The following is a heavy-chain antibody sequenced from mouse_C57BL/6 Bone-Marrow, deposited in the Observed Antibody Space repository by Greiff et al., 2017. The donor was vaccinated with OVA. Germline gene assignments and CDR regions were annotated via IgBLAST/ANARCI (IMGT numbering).Heavy chain of an antibody. CDR1: GYTFTGYW. Sequence: QVQLKQSGAELMKPGASVKLSCKATGYTFTGYWIEWVKQRPGHGIEWIGEILPGSGSTNYNEKLKGKATFTADTSSTTAYMQLSSLKAEDSAIYYCARRGLRLWFAYWGQGTLVTVSA. CDR2: ILPGSGST. CDR3: ARRGLRLWFAY. D-gene: IGHD1-2*01. V-gene: IGHV1-9*01. J-gene: IGHJ3*01.